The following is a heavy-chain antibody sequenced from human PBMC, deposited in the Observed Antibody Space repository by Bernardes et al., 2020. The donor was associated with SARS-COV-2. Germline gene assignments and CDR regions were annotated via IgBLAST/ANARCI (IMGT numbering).Heavy chain of an antibody. CDR1: GFTFSSYS. CDR2: ISSSSSYI. D-gene: IGHD3-10*01. V-gene: IGHV3-21*01. J-gene: IGHJ4*02. Sequence: GGSLRLSCAASGFTFSSYSMNWVRQAPGKGLEWVSSISSSSSYIYYADSVKGRFTISRDNAKNSLYLQMNSLRAEATAVYYCAREPVYGSGSALFDYWNQGTLVTVSS. CDR3: AREPVYGSGSALFDY.